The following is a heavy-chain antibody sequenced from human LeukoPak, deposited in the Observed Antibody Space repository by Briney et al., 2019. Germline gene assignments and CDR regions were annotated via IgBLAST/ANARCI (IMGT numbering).Heavy chain of an antibody. J-gene: IGHJ3*02. CDR1: GFTVSSNY. V-gene: IGHV3-66*01. D-gene: IGHD3-22*01. CDR2: IYSGDNT. Sequence: GGSLRLSCAASGFTVSSNYMSWVRQAPGKGLEWVSVIYSGDNTYYADSVKGRFTISKDNAKNTLYLQMNGLRAEDTAVYYCARELGVGVIGDAFDIWGQGTVVTVSS. CDR3: ARELGVGVIGDAFDI.